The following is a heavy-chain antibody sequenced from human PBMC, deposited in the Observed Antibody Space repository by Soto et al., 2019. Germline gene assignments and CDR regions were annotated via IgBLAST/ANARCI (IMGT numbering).Heavy chain of an antibody. CDR2: ISSRSDTL. CDR1: GFTFSAYA. Sequence: TGGSLRLSGEGSGFTFSAYAMNWVRQAPGKGLEWVSYISSRSDTLYYADSVKGRFTVSRDNAKNSVYLQVNNLRDEDTAVYYCARDWDIVILSVPIPNYNYGMDVWGQGTTVTVSS. J-gene: IGHJ6*02. V-gene: IGHV3-48*02. D-gene: IGHD2-15*01. CDR3: ARDWDIVILSVPIPNYNYGMDV.